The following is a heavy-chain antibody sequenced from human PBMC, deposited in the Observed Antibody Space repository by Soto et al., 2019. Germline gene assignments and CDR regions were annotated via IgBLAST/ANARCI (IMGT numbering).Heavy chain of an antibody. Sequence: GGSLRLSCAASGFTFSSYAMSWVRQAPGKGLEWVSAISGSGGSTYYADSVKGRFTISRDNSKNTLYLQMNSLRAEDTAVYYCATSQTSWGFFFDYWGQGTLVTVSS. CDR2: ISGSGGST. CDR3: ATSQTSWGFFFDY. D-gene: IGHD3-16*01. CDR1: GFTFSSYA. V-gene: IGHV3-23*01. J-gene: IGHJ4*02.